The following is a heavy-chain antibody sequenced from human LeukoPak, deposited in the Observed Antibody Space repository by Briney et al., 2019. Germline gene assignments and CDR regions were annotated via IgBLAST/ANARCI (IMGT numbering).Heavy chain of an antibody. D-gene: IGHD5-24*01. CDR1: GYTFTGYY. V-gene: IGHV1-2*02. Sequence: ASVKVSCKASGYTFTGYYMHWVRQAPGQGLEWMGWINPNSGGTNYAQKFQGRVTITADKSTSTAYMELSSLRSEDTAVYYCARTVEMATIWPKEGSYYFDYWGQGTLVTVSS. CDR2: INPNSGGT. CDR3: ARTVEMATIWPKEGSYYFDY. J-gene: IGHJ4*02.